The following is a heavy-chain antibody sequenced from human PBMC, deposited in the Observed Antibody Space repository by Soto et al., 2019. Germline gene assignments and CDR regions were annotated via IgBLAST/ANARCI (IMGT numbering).Heavy chain of an antibody. CDR2: IYCSGST. CDR1: GGSIRSYY. CDR3: ARESYSGYDLYFLPTHDAFDI. D-gene: IGHD5-12*01. Sequence: SETLSLTCTVSGGSIRSYYWSWIRQPPGKGLEWSGYIYCSGSTYYNPSLKSRVTISVDTSKNQFSLKLSSVTAADTAVYYCARESYSGYDLYFLPTHDAFDIWGQGTMVTVSS. V-gene: IGHV4-30-4*01. J-gene: IGHJ3*02.